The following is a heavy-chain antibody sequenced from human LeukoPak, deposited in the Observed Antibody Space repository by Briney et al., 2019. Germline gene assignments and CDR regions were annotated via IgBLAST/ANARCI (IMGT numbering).Heavy chain of an antibody. J-gene: IGHJ4*02. CDR1: GFTFSDYY. CDR2: ISSSGSTI. D-gene: IGHD3/OR15-3a*01. Sequence: GGPLRLSCAASGFTFSDYYMSWIRQAPGKGLEWVSYISSSGSTIYYADSVKGRLTISRDNAKNSLHLQMNSVRAEDTAVYYCARASGTGYYIDYWGQGTLVTVSS. CDR3: ARASGTGYYIDY. V-gene: IGHV3-11*01.